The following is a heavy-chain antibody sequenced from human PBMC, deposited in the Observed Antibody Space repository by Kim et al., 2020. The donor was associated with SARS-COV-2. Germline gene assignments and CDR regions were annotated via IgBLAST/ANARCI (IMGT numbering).Heavy chain of an antibody. Sequence: ASVKVSCKFSGYTLTELSMHWVRQAPGKGLEWMGGFDPEDGETIYAQKFQGRVTMTEDTSTDTAYMELSSLRSEETAVYYCATAAAVVVPAAMRERDYYYYYGMDVWGQGTTVTVSS. CDR2: FDPEDGET. CDR3: ATAAAVVVPAAMRERDYYYYYGMDV. V-gene: IGHV1-24*01. CDR1: GYTLTELS. J-gene: IGHJ6*02. D-gene: IGHD2-2*01.